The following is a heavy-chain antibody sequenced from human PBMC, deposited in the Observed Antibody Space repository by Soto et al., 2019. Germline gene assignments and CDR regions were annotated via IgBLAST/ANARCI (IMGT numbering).Heavy chain of an antibody. CDR1: GGSFSGFY. D-gene: IGHD1-1*01. CDR3: VRDGTKTLRDWFDP. Sequence: LSLTCKVYGGSFSGFYWSWIRKSAGKGLEWIGRIYATGTTDYNPSLKSRVMMSVDTSKKQFSLKLRSVTAADTAVYYCVRDGTKTLRDWFDPWGQGISVTVSS. J-gene: IGHJ5*02. CDR2: IYATGTT. V-gene: IGHV4-4*07.